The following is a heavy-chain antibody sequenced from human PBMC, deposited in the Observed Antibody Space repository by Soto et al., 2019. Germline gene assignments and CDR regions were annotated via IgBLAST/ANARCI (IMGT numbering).Heavy chain of an antibody. CDR1: GYTFTSYD. D-gene: IGHD3-3*01. CDR2: MNPNSGNT. V-gene: IGHV1-8*01. J-gene: IGHJ6*03. Sequence: QVQLVQSGAEVKKPGASVKVYCKASGYTFTSYDINWVRQATGQGLEWMGWMNPNSGNTGYAQKFQGRVTMTRNTSISTAYMELSSLRSEDTAVYYCARGPRWYDFWSGPTSGYYYYMDVWGKGTTVTVSS. CDR3: ARGPRWYDFWSGPTSGYYYYMDV.